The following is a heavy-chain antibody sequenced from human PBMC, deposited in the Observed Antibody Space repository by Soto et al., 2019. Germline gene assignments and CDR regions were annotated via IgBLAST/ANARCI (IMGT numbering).Heavy chain of an antibody. CDR1: NDSLSSHF. V-gene: IGHV1-46*01. CDR3: AREGLELLEFDLGYYFDY. Sequence: ASVKVSCKTSNDSLSSHFIHWVRQAPGEGLEWMGIINPGPNSASYSKEFQGRLTLTSDMPSRTVYMQLSNLRSDDTAVYYCAREGLELLEFDLGYYFDYWGQGTLVTVSS. CDR2: INPGPNSA. D-gene: IGHD1-7*01. J-gene: IGHJ4*02.